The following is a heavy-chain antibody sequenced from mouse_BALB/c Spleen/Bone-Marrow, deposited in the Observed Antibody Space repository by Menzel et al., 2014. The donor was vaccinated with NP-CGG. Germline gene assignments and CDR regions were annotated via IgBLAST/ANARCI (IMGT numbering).Heavy chain of an antibody. V-gene: IGHV1-18*01. Sequence: EVQVVESGPELVKPGTSMKISCKASGYSIXGYTMNWVKQSPGKNLEWIGLINPYNGGTSYNQKFKDKATLTVDKSSSTAYMELLSLTSEDSAVYYCARASAMDYWGQGTSVTVSS. CDR3: ARASAMDY. J-gene: IGHJ4*01. CDR2: INPYNGGT. CDR1: GYSIXGYT.